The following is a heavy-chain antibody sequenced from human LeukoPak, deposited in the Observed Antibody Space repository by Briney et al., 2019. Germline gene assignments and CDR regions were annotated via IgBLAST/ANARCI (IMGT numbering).Heavy chain of an antibody. J-gene: IGHJ4*02. V-gene: IGHV4-59*01. D-gene: IGHD3-22*01. CDR3: ARMYYYESSYHYFFDY. CDR2: IYYSGST. CDR1: GGSISSYY. Sequence: SETLSLTCTVSGGSISSYYWSWIRQPPGKGLEWIGYIYYSGSTNYNPSLKSRVTISVDTSKNQFSLKLSSVTAADTAVYYCARMYYYESSYHYFFDYWGQGTLVPVSS.